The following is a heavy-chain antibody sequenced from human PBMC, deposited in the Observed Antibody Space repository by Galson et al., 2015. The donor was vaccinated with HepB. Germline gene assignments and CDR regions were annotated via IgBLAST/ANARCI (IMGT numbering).Heavy chain of an antibody. J-gene: IGHJ3*02. D-gene: IGHD6-19*01. CDR2: ISSGSGTI. CDR1: GFTFSSYS. CDR3: ARSRSSGRGASDI. Sequence: SLRLSCAASGFTFSSYSMNWVRQASGKGLEWVSYISSGSGTIYYADSVKGRFTISRDNVKNSLYLQMDSLRDEDTAVYYCARSRSSGRGASDIWGQGTMVTVSS. V-gene: IGHV3-48*02.